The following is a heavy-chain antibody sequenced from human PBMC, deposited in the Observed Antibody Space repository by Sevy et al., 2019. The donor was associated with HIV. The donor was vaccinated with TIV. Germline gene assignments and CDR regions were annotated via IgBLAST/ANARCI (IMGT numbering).Heavy chain of an antibody. D-gene: IGHD3-10*01. CDR3: AKTLTATRTHYASGSSLDY. Sequence: GSLRLSCAASGFTFSNYAMSWVRQAPGEGLEWVSGISGSDGSTYYADSVKGRFTISRYNSNNTLYLQMNSLRAEDTAVYYCAKTLTATRTHYASGSSLDYWGQGTLVTVSS. V-gene: IGHV3-23*01. J-gene: IGHJ4*02. CDR1: GFTFSNYA. CDR2: ISGSDGST.